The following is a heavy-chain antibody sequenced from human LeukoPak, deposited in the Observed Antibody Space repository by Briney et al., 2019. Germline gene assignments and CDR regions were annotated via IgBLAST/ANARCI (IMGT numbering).Heavy chain of an antibody. CDR1: GGSISSSSYC. CDR2: ICYSGST. J-gene: IGHJ4*02. CDR3: VKSWYPRTITN. V-gene: IGHV4-39*07. D-gene: IGHD1-1*01. Sequence: PSETLSLTCTVSGGSISSSSYCWGWIRQPPGKGLERIGSICYSGSTYYNPFLKSRVAISVDTSKNQFSLQLNSVTVADTAVYYCVKSWYPRTITNWGQGTLVTVSS.